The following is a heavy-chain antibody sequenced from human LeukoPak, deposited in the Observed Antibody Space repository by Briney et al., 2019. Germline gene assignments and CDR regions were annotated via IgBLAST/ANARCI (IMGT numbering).Heavy chain of an antibody. J-gene: IGHJ4*02. D-gene: IGHD3-10*01. Sequence: SETLSLTCTVSGGSINNYYWSWIRQAPGKGLEWIGYISYSGITDYNPSLKSRVTISVDTSKNQFTLKLNSVTAADTAVYYCARIGLWFGELWPFDYWGQGTLVTVSS. CDR1: GGSINNYY. V-gene: IGHV4-59*01. CDR2: ISYSGIT. CDR3: ARIGLWFGELWPFDY.